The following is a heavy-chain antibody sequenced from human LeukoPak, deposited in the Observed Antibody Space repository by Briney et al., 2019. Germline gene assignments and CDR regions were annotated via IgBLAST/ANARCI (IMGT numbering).Heavy chain of an antibody. V-gene: IGHV4-34*01. CDR2: INHSGST. CDR1: GGSFSGYY. Sequence: SETLSLTCAVYGGSFSGYYWSWIRQPPGKGLEWIGEINHSGSTNYNPSLKSRVTISVDTSKNQFSLKLSSVTAADTAVYYCARGLPRRSMVRGVIKNNWFDPWGQGTLVTVSS. CDR3: ARGLPRRSMVRGVIKNNWFDP. J-gene: IGHJ5*02. D-gene: IGHD3-10*01.